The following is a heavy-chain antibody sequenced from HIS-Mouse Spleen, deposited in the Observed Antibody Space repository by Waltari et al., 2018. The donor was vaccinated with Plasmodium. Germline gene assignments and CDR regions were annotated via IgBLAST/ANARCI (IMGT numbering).Heavy chain of an antibody. V-gene: IGHV4-34*01. CDR2: INHSGST. CDR3: ARGQLAYDAFDI. Sequence: QVQLQQWGAGLLKPSETLSLTCAVYGGSFSGYYWSWIRQPPGKGLEWIGEINHSGSTNDNPALKSRVTISVDTSKNQFSLKLSSVTAADTAVYYCARGQLAYDAFDIWGQGTMVTVSS. J-gene: IGHJ3*02. D-gene: IGHD1-1*01. CDR1: GGSFSGYY.